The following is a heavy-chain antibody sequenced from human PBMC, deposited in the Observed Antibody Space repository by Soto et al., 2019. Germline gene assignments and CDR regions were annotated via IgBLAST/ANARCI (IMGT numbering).Heavy chain of an antibody. CDR1: GFTFSSYW. Sequence: WGSLRLSCAASGFTFSSYWMHWVRQAPGKGLVWVSRINSDGSSTSYAGSVKGRFTISRDNAKNTLYLQMNSLRAEDTAVYYCVRTSLVVAAATREDYWGQGTLVTVSS. D-gene: IGHD2-15*01. J-gene: IGHJ4*02. CDR2: INSDGSST. CDR3: VRTSLVVAAATREDY. V-gene: IGHV3-74*01.